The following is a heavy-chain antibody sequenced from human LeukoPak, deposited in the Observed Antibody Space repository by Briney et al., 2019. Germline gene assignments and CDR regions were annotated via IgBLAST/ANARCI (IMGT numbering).Heavy chain of an antibody. D-gene: IGHD3-22*01. V-gene: IGHV1-69*13. CDR2: IIPIFGTA. J-gene: IGHJ4*02. CDR1: GGTFSSYA. Sequence: ASVTVSCKASGGTFSSYAISWVRQAPGQGLEWMGGIIPIFGTANYAQKFQGRVTITADESTSTAYMELSSLRSEDTAVYYCARVWYYDSSGYFQFDYWGQGTLVTVSS. CDR3: ARVWYYDSSGYFQFDY.